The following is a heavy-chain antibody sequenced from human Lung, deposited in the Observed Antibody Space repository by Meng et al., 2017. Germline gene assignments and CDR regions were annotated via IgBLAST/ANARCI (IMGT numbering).Heavy chain of an antibody. CDR3: ARGPTTMAHDFDY. CDR2: INHSGST. J-gene: IGHJ4*02. D-gene: IGHD4-11*01. V-gene: IGHV4-34*01. CDR1: GGSFSDYY. Sequence: QVNLRHGGAGLLKPSETLSLPCVVSGGSFSDYYWSWIRQPPGKGLEWIGEINHSGSTNYNPSLESRATISVDTSQNNLSLKLSSVTAADSAVYYCARGPTTMAHDFDYWGQGTLVTVSS.